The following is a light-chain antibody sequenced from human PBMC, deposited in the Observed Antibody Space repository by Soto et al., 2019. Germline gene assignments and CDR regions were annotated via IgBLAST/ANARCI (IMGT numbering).Light chain of an antibody. V-gene: IGLV2-14*01. Sequence: QSVLTQPASVSGSPGQSITISCTGTSSDIGTYNYVSWYQQYPGKVPRLMIYHVSYRPSGVSNRFSGSTSGNTASLTISGLQTDDEADYYCCSYTTSGTYVFGTGTKVTVL. J-gene: IGLJ1*01. CDR1: SSDIGTYNY. CDR3: CSYTTSGTYV. CDR2: HVS.